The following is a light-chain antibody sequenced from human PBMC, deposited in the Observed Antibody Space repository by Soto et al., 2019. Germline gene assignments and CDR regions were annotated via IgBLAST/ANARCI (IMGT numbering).Light chain of an antibody. Sequence: DIQMTQSPSSLSSSVGDRVTITCRASQSIRNYLNWYQQKPGIAPKLLIYATSYLQSGVPSRFSGSGSGTEITLTIISLQPEDFATYYCQQSNNNPQTFGQGTKVDIK. V-gene: IGKV1-39*01. CDR2: ATS. CDR1: QSIRNY. J-gene: IGKJ1*01. CDR3: QQSNNNPQT.